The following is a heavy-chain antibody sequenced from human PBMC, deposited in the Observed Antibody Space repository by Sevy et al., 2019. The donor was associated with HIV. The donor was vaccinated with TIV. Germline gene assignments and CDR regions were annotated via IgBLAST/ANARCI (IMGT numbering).Heavy chain of an antibody. J-gene: IGHJ5*02. CDR3: ARQGYCSGGSCYSRWFDP. Sequence: SETLSLTCTVSGGSISSSSYYWGWIRQPPGKGLEWIGSTYYSGSTYYNPSLKSRVTISVDTSKNQFSLKLSSVTAADTAVYYCARQGYCSGGSCYSRWFDPWGQGTLVTVSS. CDR2: TYYSGST. V-gene: IGHV4-39*01. D-gene: IGHD2-15*01. CDR1: GGSISSSSYY.